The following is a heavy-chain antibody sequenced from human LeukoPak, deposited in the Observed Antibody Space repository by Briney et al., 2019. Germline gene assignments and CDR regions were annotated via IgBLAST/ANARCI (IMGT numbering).Heavy chain of an antibody. CDR1: GYTFTTYA. CDR3: ARDRSSFSYAFDI. V-gene: IGHV1-3*04. Sequence: ASVKVSCKASGYTFTTYAIHWVRQAPGQGLEWVGWISTYNDDRKYSPKFQGTGTITTDTSASTAYLELSSLRSEDTAVYYCARDRSSFSYAFDIWGQGTMVTVSS. D-gene: IGHD6-6*01. CDR2: ISTYNDDR. J-gene: IGHJ3*02.